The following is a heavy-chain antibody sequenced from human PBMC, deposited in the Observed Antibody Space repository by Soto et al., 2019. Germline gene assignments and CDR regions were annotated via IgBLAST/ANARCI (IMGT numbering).Heavy chain of an antibody. CDR3: ARDQAGYCTNGVCPPSYYYYGMDV. J-gene: IGHJ6*02. V-gene: IGHV1-69*01. Sequence: QVQLVQSGAEVKKPGSSVKVSCKASGGTFSSYAISWVRQAPGQGLEWMGGIIPIFGTANYAQKFQGRVTITADESTSTAYMELSSLRSEDTAVYYCARDQAGYCTNGVCPPSYYYYGMDVWGQGTTVTVSS. D-gene: IGHD2-8*01. CDR1: GGTFSSYA. CDR2: IIPIFGTA.